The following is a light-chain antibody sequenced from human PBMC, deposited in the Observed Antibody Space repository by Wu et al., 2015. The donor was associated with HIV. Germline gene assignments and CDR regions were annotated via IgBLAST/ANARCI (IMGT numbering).Light chain of an antibody. J-gene: IGKJ1*01. CDR2: WAS. V-gene: IGKV1-5*03. CDR3: QQYKSYPWT. CDR1: ESLSDR. Sequence: DIQMTQSPSTLSASVGERVTITCRASESLSDRLAWYQQKPGKAPQLLIYWASTLENGAPSRFSGSGSETEFTLTITSLQPDDVATYYCQQYKSYPWTFGQGTKVEIK.